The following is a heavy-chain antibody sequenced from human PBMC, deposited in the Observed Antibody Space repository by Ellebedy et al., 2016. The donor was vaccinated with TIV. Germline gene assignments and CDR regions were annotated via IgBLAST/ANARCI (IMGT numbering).Heavy chain of an antibody. CDR3: ARDFGPYYYDSGTIWAS. Sequence: MPSETLSLTCAVTGGSISSYYWSWIRQPPGKGLEWIGYVYYTGSTHYHPSLASRVTMSIHTSKTQFPLNLTSVTAADTAVYYCARDFGPYYYDSGTIWASWGQGTLVIVSS. J-gene: IGHJ5*02. CDR1: GGSISSYY. V-gene: IGHV4-59*01. D-gene: IGHD3-10*01. CDR2: VYYTGST.